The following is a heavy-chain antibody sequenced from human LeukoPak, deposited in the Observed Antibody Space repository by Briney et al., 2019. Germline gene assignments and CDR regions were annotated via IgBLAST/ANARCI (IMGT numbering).Heavy chain of an antibody. CDR3: TTKVAMATILIGY. D-gene: IGHD5-24*01. J-gene: IGHJ4*02. CDR1: GFSFSNAW. V-gene: IGHV3-15*01. Sequence: AGSLSLSCAASGFSFSNAWMSGVRQPPAKGLEWGGGSKSKNDGGTTDYAPPVKGRFTISRDASKNPLYLQMNSLNTEDTAVYYCTTKVAMATILIGYWGQGTLVTVSS. CDR2: SKSKNDGGTT.